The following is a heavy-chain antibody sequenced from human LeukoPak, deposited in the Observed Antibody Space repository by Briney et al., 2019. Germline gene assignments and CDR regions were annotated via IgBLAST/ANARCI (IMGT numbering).Heavy chain of an antibody. CDR2: INPNSGGT. D-gene: IGHD3-16*02. CDR3: ARGSVWGSYRYGGYYFDY. J-gene: IGHJ4*02. Sequence: ASVRVSCKASGYTFTSYGISWVRQAPGQGLEWMGWINPNSGGTNYAQKFQGRVTMTRDTSISTAYMELSRLRSDDTAVYYCARGSVWGSYRYGGYYFDYWGQGTLVTVSS. V-gene: IGHV1-2*02. CDR1: GYTFTSYG.